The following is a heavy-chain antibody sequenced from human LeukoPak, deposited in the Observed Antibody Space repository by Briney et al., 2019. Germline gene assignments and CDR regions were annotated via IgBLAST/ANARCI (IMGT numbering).Heavy chain of an antibody. CDR3: VSTVICSGGSCYNNWFDP. CDR1: GGSISSYY. Sequence: SETLSLTCTVSGGSISSYYWSWIRQPPGKGLGWIGNIYYSGSTNYNPSLKSRVTISVDTSKNQFSLKLSSVTAADTAVYYCVSTVICSGGSCYNNWFDPWGQGTLVTVSS. D-gene: IGHD2-15*01. CDR2: IYYSGST. V-gene: IGHV4-59*01. J-gene: IGHJ5*02.